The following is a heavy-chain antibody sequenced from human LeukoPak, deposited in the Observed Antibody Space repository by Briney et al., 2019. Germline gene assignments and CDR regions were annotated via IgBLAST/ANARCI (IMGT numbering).Heavy chain of an antibody. V-gene: IGHV1-2*02. CDR3: ASLTMVRGVITDYGMDV. CDR2: INPNSGGT. D-gene: IGHD3-10*01. CDR1: GYTFTGYY. J-gene: IGHJ6*02. Sequence: VASVTVSCKASGYTFTGYYMHWVRQAPGQGLEWMGWINPNSGGTNYAQKFQGRVTMTRDTSISTAYMELSRLRSDDTAVYYCASLTMVRGVITDYGMDVWGQGTTVTVSS.